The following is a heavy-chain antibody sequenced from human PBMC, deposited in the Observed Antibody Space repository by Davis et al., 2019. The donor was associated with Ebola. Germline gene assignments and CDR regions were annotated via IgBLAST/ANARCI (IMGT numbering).Heavy chain of an antibody. CDR2: IYYSGST. CDR3: ARQRWLQLGYFDY. D-gene: IGHD5-24*01. V-gene: IGHV4-59*08. J-gene: IGHJ4*02. CDR1: GGSISSYY. Sequence: MPSETLSLTCTVSGGSISSYYWSWIRQPPGKGLEWIGYIYYSGSTNYNPSLKSRVTISVDTSKNQFSLKLSSVTAADTAVYYCARQRWLQLGYFDYWGQGTLVTVSS.